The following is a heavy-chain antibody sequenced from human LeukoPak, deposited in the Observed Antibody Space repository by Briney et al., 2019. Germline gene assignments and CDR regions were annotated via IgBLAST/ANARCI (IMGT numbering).Heavy chain of an antibody. CDR1: GFTFSSYE. V-gene: IGHV3-48*03. J-gene: IGHJ4*02. CDR2: ISSSGSTI. CDR3: ARDAYSSSSGFDS. Sequence: GGSLRLSCAASGFTFSSYEMNWVRQAPGKGLEWVSYISSSGSTIYYADSVKGRFTISRDNARNSLYLQMNSLRAEDTAVYYCARDAYSSSSGFDSWGQGTLVTVSS. D-gene: IGHD6-6*01.